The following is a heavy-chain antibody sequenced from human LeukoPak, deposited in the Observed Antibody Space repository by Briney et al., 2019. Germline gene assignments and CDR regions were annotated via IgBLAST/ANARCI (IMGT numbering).Heavy chain of an antibody. CDR1: GGSISSGSYY. D-gene: IGHD5-24*01. J-gene: IGHJ3*02. CDR3: ARVQDGAFDI. CDR2: IYTSGST. V-gene: IGHV4-61*02. Sequence: PSETLSLTCTVSGGSISSGSYYWSWIRQPAGKGLEWIGRIYTSGSTNYNPSLKSRVTISVDTSKNQFSLKLSSVTAADTAVYYCARVQDGAFDIWGQGTMVTVSS.